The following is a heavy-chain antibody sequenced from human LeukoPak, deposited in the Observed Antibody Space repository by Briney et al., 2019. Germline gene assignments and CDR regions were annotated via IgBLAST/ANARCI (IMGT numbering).Heavy chain of an antibody. CDR3: AREGYEYYFDY. D-gene: IGHD5-12*01. CDR2: ISYDGSNK. Sequence: PGGSLRLSCAASGFTFSSYAMHWVRQAPGKGLEWVAVISYDGSNKYYADSVKGRFTISRDNSKNTLYLQMNSLRAEDTAVYYCAREGYEYYFDYWDQGTLVTVSS. V-gene: IGHV3-30*04. J-gene: IGHJ4*02. CDR1: GFTFSSYA.